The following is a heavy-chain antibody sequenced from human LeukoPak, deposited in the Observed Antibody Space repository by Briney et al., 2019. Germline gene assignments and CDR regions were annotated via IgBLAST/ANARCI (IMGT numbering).Heavy chain of an antibody. Sequence: GESLRLSCAASGFIFSSYAMSWVRQAPGKGLEWVSGVSGTGDSTFYAESVKGRFTISRDNSKNTLYLQMNSLRAEDTAFYYCAKVKQYQVPKELDYWGQGTLVTVSS. D-gene: IGHD2-2*01. CDR1: GFIFSSYA. J-gene: IGHJ4*02. CDR3: AKVKQYQVPKELDY. CDR2: VSGTGDST. V-gene: IGHV3-23*01.